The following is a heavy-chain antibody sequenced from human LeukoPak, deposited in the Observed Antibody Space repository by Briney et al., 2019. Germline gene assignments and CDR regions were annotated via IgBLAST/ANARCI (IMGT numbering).Heavy chain of an antibody. CDR2: IYYSGNT. J-gene: IGHJ3*02. CDR1: GGSISSFY. D-gene: IGHD3-22*01. Sequence: PSETLSLTCTVSGGSISSFYWSWIRQPPGKGLEWIGYIYYSGNTNYNPSLKSRVTISVDTSKSQFSLKLTSVTAADTAVYYCARVPYYYDSSGYNIDDAFDIWGQGTMVTVSS. CDR3: ARVPYYYDSSGYNIDDAFDI. V-gene: IGHV4-59*12.